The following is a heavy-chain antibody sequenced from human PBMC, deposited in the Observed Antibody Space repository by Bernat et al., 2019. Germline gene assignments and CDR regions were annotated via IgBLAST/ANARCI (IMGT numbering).Heavy chain of an antibody. V-gene: IGHV1-18*01. J-gene: IGHJ4*02. D-gene: IGHD6-19*01. Sequence: QVQLVQSGGEVKKPGASVKVSCKASGYTFASYGISWVRQAPGQGLEWMGWISVYNGNTNYAQNLQGRVTMTTDTSMSTAYMELRSLRFDDTAVYYCARTYSSGWYETNWGQGTLVTVSS. CDR2: ISVYNGNT. CDR3: ARTYSSGWYETN. CDR1: GYTFASYG.